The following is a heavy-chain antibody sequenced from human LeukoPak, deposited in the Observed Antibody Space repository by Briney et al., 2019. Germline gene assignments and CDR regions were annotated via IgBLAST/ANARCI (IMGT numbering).Heavy chain of an antibody. V-gene: IGHV1-24*01. J-gene: IGHJ4*02. CDR2: CDPEDGET. Sequence: ASVKVSCKVSGYTLTELSMHWVRQAPGKGLEWMGGCDPEDGETIYAQKFQGRVTMTEDTSTDTAYMELSSLRSEDTAVYYCATQESGYYDSSGYPRPHFDYWGQGTLVTVSS. CDR1: GYTLTELS. CDR3: ATQESGYYDSSGYPRPHFDY. D-gene: IGHD3-22*01.